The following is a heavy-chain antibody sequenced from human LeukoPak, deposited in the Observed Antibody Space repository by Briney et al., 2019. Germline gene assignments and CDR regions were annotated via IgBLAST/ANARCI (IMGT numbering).Heavy chain of an antibody. CDR2: INHSGST. V-gene: IGHV4-34*01. Sequence: SETLSLTCAVYGGSFSGYYWSWIRQPPGKGLEWMGDINHSGSTNYNPSLKSRVTISVDTSKNQFSLKLSSVTAADTAVYYCARGYDYVWGSYLPPFGYWGQGTLVTVSS. D-gene: IGHD3-16*02. CDR3: ARGYDYVWGSYLPPFGY. J-gene: IGHJ4*02. CDR1: GGSFSGYY.